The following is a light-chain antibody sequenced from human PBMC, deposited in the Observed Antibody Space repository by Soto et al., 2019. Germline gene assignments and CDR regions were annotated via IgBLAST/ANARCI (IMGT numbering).Light chain of an antibody. CDR1: QSVTIN. CDR3: QHYNNWPPWT. J-gene: IGKJ1*01. Sequence: EIVMTQSPATLSVSPGERATLSCRASQSVTINLAWYQQKPGQAPRLLNYGASTRSTGIPARFSGSGSGTEFPLTISSLQSEDFAVYYCQHYNNWPPWTFGQGTKVEIK. CDR2: GAS. V-gene: IGKV3-15*01.